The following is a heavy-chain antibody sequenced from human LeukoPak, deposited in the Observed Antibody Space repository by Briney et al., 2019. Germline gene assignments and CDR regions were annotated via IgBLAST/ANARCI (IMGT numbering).Heavy chain of an antibody. CDR3: ARGPYYYDSSGSLFFDY. CDR2: ISSSSSYI. CDR1: GFTFSSYS. Sequence: GGSLRLSCAASGFTFSSYSVKWVRQAPGRVLGWVPSISSSSSYIYYADSVKGRFTISRDNAKNSLYLQMNSLRAEDTAVYYCARGPYYYDSSGSLFFDYWGQGTLVTVSS. V-gene: IGHV3-21*01. D-gene: IGHD3-22*01. J-gene: IGHJ4*02.